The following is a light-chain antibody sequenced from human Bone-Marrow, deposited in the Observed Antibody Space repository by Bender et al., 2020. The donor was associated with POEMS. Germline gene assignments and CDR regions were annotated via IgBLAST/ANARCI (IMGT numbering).Light chain of an antibody. CDR3: ERWDDRLNGWV. CDR2: NNS. Sequence: QSVLTQPPSASGTPGQRVTISCSGSSSKFGSYPVNWYQQLPGATPKLVIFNNSQRPSGVPYRFSGSNSGTSPSLAISGLQSDEEAEINCERWDDRLNGWVFGGGTKLTVL. J-gene: IGLJ3*02. V-gene: IGLV1-44*01. CDR1: SSKFGSYP.